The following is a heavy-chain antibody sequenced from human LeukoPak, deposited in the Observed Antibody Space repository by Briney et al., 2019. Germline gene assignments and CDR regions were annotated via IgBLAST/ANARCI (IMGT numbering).Heavy chain of an antibody. CDR1: GYTFTGYY. V-gene: IGHV7-4-1*02. CDR2: INTNTGNP. D-gene: IGHD2-15*01. CDR3: ARGRYCSGGSCWEIFDY. J-gene: IGHJ4*02. Sequence: ASVKVSCRASGYTFTGYYMHWVRQAPGQGLEWMGWINTNTGNPTYAQGFTGRFVFSLDTSVSTAYLQISSLKAEDTAVYYCARGRYCSGGSCWEIFDYWGQGTLVTVSS.